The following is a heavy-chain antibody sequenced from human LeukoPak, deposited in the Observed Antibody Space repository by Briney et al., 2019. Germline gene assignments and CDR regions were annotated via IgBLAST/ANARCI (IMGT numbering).Heavy chain of an antibody. J-gene: IGHJ4*02. V-gene: IGHV3-23*01. CDR3: AKAFLTYYYDSSGYYGFDY. D-gene: IGHD3-22*01. CDR1: GFTFSSYA. CDR2: ISGSGGST. Sequence: GGSLRLSCAASGFTFSSYAMSWVRQAPGKGLEWVSAISGSGGSTYYADSVKGRFTISRDNSKNTLYLQMNSLRAEDTAVYYCAKAFLTYYYDSSGYYGFDYWGQGTLVTVSS.